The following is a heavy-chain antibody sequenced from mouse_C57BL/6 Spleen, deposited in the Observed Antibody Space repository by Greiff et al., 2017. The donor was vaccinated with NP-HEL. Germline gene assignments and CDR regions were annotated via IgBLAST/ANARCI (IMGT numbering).Heavy chain of an antibody. J-gene: IGHJ4*01. CDR2: ISSGGSYT. V-gene: IGHV5-6*01. CDR3: ARHSLDGYYAMDY. D-gene: IGHD1-2*01. Sequence: EVQGVESGGDLVKPGGSLKLSCAASGFTFSSYGMSWVRQTPDKRLEWVATISSGGSYTYYPDSVKGRFTISRDNAKNTLYLQMSSLKSEDTAMYYCARHSLDGYYAMDYWGQGTSVTVSS. CDR1: GFTFSSYG.